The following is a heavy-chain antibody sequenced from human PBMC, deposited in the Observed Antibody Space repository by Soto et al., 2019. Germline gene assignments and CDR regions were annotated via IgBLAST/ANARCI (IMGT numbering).Heavy chain of an antibody. CDR3: ARERYEGRIDY. D-gene: IGHD2-2*01. CDR2: IYYSGST. CDR1: GCSVSSYY. V-gene: IGHV4-59*02. Sequence: SEILSLPCPVSGCSVSSYYWSWIRQPPGRGLEWLAYIYYSGSTTYNPSLKSRLTMSVDTSKNQFSLNLRSVTAADTAVYYCARERYEGRIDYWGRGTLVTVSS. J-gene: IGHJ4*02.